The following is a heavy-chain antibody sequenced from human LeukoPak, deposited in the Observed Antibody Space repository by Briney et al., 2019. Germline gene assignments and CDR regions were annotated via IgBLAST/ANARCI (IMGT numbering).Heavy chain of an antibody. CDR1: GGSIGSYY. D-gene: IGHD6-19*01. V-gene: IGHV4-59*01. Sequence: SETLSLTCSVSGGSIGSYYWSWIRQPPGKGLEWIGYIYYSGSTNYNPSLKSRVTISVDTSKNQFSLKLSSVTAADTAVYYCARHFSSGPYYFDYWGQGILVTVSS. CDR2: IYYSGST. J-gene: IGHJ4*02. CDR3: ARHFSSGPYYFDY.